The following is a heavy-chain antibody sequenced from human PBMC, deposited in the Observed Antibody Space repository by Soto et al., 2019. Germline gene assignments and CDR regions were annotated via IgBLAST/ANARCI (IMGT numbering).Heavy chain of an antibody. V-gene: IGHV3-11*01. CDR2: ISDSGGSI. CDR3: ARDTAFINSGFFDA. CDR1: GFTFSDHY. D-gene: IGHD3-22*01. Sequence: GGSLRLSCAASGFTFSDHYMNWIRQAPGKGLEWGSYISDSGGSIFYADSVKGRFTISRDSARKSLYLHMSSLRVEDTAVYYCARDTAFINSGFFDAWGQGTPVTVSS. J-gene: IGHJ5*02.